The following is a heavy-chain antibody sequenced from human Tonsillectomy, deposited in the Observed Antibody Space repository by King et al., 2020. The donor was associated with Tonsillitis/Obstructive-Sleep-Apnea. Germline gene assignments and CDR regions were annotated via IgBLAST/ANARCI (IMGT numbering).Heavy chain of an antibody. Sequence: VQLQQWGAGLLKPSETLSLTCAVYGGSFSGYYWSWIRQPPGKGLEWIGEINHSGSTNYNPSLKSRVTISVDTSKNQFSLKLSSVTAADTAVYYCAREARLEYYDFWSGTPSRTGYMDVWGKGTTVTVSS. J-gene: IGHJ6*03. V-gene: IGHV4-34*01. CDR2: INHSGST. CDR1: GGSFSGYY. CDR3: AREARLEYYDFWSGTPSRTGYMDV. D-gene: IGHD3-3*01.